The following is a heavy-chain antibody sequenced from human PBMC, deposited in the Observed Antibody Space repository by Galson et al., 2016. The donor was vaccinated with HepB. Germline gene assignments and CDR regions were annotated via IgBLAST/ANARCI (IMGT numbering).Heavy chain of an antibody. D-gene: IGHD6-13*01. CDR3: AIDGGYSSTWDADY. CDR1: GFTVSNSY. V-gene: IGHV3-53*01. Sequence: SLRLSCAASGFTVSNSYMTWVRQAPGKGLEWVSVIYPGGSTHFADSVKGRFTMSRDNSKNTLYLHMNSLRAEDTAVYYCAIDGGYSSTWDADYWGQGTLVTVSP. J-gene: IGHJ4*02. CDR2: IYPGGST.